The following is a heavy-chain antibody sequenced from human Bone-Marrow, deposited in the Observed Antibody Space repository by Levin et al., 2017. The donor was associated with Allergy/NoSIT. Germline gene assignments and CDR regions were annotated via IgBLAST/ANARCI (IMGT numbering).Heavy chain of an antibody. V-gene: IGHV3-23*01. CDR2: ISGSGFNT. Sequence: GGSLRLSCAASGFPFNTFAMNWVRQAPGRGLEWVSAISGSGFNTYYADSVKGRFTISRDNSKNTLYLQMNSLRAEDTAVYYCAKVKRYFAWNYFDCWGQGTLVTVSS. J-gene: IGHJ4*02. D-gene: IGHD3-9*01. CDR1: GFPFNTFA. CDR3: AKVKRYFAWNYFDC.